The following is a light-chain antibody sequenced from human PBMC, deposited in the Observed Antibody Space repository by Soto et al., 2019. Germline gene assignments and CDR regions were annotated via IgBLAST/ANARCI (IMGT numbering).Light chain of an antibody. Sequence: EIVLTQSPATLYLSPGERATLSCRASQSVSSSLACYRQKPGQAPRLLISDASNRATGIPARFSGRGCGTDFTLSISSLEFEECSGYYCPQRSIRPLTFDGGTKVEI. CDR3: PQRSIRPLT. V-gene: IGKV3-11*01. CDR1: QSVSSS. J-gene: IGKJ4*01. CDR2: DAS.